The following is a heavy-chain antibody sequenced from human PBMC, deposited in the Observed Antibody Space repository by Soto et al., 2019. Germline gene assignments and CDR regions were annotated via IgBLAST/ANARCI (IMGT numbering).Heavy chain of an antibody. J-gene: IGHJ5*02. CDR1: RGSISSYY. CDR2: IYSSGST. V-gene: IGHV4-59*01. Sequence: SETLSLTCTVSRGSISSYYWSWIRQPPGQGLEWIGYIYSSGSTNYNPSLKSRVSMSEDTSKNQFSLKLSSVTAADTAVYYCARGSSQFDPWGQGTLVTVSS. CDR3: ARGSSQFDP.